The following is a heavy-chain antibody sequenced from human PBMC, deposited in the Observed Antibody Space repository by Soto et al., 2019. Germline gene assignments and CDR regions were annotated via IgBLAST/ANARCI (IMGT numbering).Heavy chain of an antibody. V-gene: IGHV4-31*01. CDR2: IYYSGST. CDR1: GGSISSDCYY. CDR3: ARRYGGNFDY. D-gene: IGHD2-15*01. Sequence: SETLSLTCTVSGGSISSDCYYWSWIRQHPGKGLEWIGYIYYSGSTYYKPSLKSQVTISVDTSKNQFSLKLSSVTAADTAVYYCARRYGGNFDYWGQGTLVTVS. J-gene: IGHJ4*02.